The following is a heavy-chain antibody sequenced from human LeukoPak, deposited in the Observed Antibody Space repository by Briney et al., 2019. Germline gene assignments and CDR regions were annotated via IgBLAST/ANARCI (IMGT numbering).Heavy chain of an antibody. V-gene: IGHV4-30-4*01. CDR3: ARVTTVLAFDI. CDR1: GVSISSGDYY. D-gene: IGHD1-1*01. J-gene: IGHJ3*02. Sequence: SQTLSLTCTVSGVSISSGDYYWRWIRQPPGKGLEWIGNIYFSGSTYYNPSLNSRVTISVDTSKNQFSLKLSSVTAADTAVYCCARVTTVLAFDIWGQGTMVTVSS. CDR2: IYFSGST.